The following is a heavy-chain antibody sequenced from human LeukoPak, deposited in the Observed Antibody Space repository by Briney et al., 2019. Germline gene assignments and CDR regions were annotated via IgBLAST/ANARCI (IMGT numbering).Heavy chain of an antibody. CDR1: GXSVSSNTSA. D-gene: IGHD7-27*01. CDR3: AREQTGDQNFDY. V-gene: IGHV6-1*01. CDR2: TYYRSKWYN. J-gene: IGHJ4*02. Sequence: SQTLSLTCAISGXSVSSNTSAWNWIRQSPSRGLEWLGRTYYRSKWYNNYAVSVKSRISIKPDTSKNQFSLQLKSVTPEDTAVYYCAREQTGDQNFDYWGQGTLVTVSS.